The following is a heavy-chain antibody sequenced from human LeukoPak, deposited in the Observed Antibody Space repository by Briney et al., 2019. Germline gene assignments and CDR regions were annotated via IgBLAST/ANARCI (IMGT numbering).Heavy chain of an antibody. V-gene: IGHV1-2*02. CDR3: ARDPNEYYYGSGQGAFDI. CDR2: INPNSGGT. CDR1: GYTFTSYG. D-gene: IGHD3-10*01. J-gene: IGHJ3*02. Sequence: EASVKVSCKASGYTFTSYGISWVRQAPGQGLEWMGWINPNSGGTNYAQKFQGRVTMTRDTSISTAYMELSRLRSDDTAVYYCARDPNEYYYGSGQGAFDIWGQGTMVTVSS.